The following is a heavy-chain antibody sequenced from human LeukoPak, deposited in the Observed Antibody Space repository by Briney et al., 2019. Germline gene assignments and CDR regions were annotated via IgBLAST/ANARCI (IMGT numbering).Heavy chain of an antibody. CDR1: GFNFEDYT. CDR2: INWDGGST. Sequence: GGSLRLSCAASGFNFEDYTMHWVRHTPGKGLEWVSLINWDGGSTYYADSVKGRFAISRDNNKNSLYLQMTSLRTEDTALYYCTKGSNTWPSLYDYWGQGTLVTVSS. V-gene: IGHV3-43*01. CDR3: TKGSNTWPSLYDY. J-gene: IGHJ4*02. D-gene: IGHD2-2*02.